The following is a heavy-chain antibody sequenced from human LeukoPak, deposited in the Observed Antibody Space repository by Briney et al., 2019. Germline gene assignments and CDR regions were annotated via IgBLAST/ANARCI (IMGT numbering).Heavy chain of an antibody. Sequence: PGRSLRLSCAASGFTFDDYAMHWVRQAPGEGLEWVSGISWNSGSIGYADSVKGRFTISRDNAKNSLYLQMNSLRAEDTALYYCAKGYCSGGSCYLGYFDYWGQGTLVTVSS. V-gene: IGHV3-9*01. J-gene: IGHJ4*02. CDR1: GFTFDDYA. CDR3: AKGYCSGGSCYLGYFDY. CDR2: ISWNSGSI. D-gene: IGHD2-15*01.